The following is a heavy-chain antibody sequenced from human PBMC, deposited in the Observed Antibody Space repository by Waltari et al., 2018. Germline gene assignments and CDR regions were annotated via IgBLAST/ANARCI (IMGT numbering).Heavy chain of an antibody. CDR2: MDTTIGGG. Sequence: QAQLVQSGAEVREPGASVRVSCKASGYSFTAHYMHWVLQAPGQGPEWMGWMDTTIGGGEYAQAFQGRVTMTRDTSISTVYMELFRLRVDDTAVYYCARDVGKYGDNWYFDVWGRGTLVVVSS. CDR3: ARDVGKYGDNWYFDV. J-gene: IGHJ2*01. V-gene: IGHV1-2*02. D-gene: IGHD4-17*01. CDR1: GYSFTAHY.